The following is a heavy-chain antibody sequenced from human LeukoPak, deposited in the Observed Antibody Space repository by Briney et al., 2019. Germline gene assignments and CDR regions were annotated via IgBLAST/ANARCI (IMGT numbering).Heavy chain of an antibody. V-gene: IGHV1-8*02. CDR3: ARGAYDSSGYYSIWFDP. CDR2: INPNSGNT. Sequence: ASVKVSCKASGYTFTGYYMHWVRQAPGQGLEWMGWINPNSGNTGYAQKFQGRVTMTRNTSISTAYMELSSLRSEDTAVYYCARGAYDSSGYYSIWFDPWGQGTLVTVSS. D-gene: IGHD3-22*01. CDR1: GYTFTGYY. J-gene: IGHJ5*02.